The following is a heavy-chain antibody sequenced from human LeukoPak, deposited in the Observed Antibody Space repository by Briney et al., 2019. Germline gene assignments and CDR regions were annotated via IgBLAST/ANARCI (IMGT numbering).Heavy chain of an antibody. CDR2: TYHGSKWSN. CDR1: GHSVSSNGVA. V-gene: IGHV6-1*01. Sequence: SQTLSLTCVIPGHSVSSNGVAWNRVKQSPSRGLQWLGRTYHGSKWSNDYALSVKSRITINPDTSKNQFSLQLNSVTPEDTAVYYCTRGRNSAFDYWGQGTLVTVSS. D-gene: IGHD1-14*01. CDR3: TRGRNSAFDY. J-gene: IGHJ4*02.